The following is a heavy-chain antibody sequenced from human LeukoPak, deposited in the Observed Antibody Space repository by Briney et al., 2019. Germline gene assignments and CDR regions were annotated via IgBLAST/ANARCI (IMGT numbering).Heavy chain of an antibody. CDR2: INTYNGNT. CDR3: AREVGSGSYYYYYYMDV. Sequence: ASVKVSCKTSGYIFTSCGISWVRQAPGQGLEWMGWINTYNGNTKYAQKVQGRVTMTTDTSTSTAYMELRSLRSDDTAVYYCAREVGSGSYYYYYYMDVWGKGTTVTISS. D-gene: IGHD3-10*01. CDR1: GYIFTSCG. J-gene: IGHJ6*03. V-gene: IGHV1-18*01.